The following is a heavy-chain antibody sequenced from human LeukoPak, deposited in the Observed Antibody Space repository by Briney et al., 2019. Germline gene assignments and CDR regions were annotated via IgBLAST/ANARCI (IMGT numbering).Heavy chain of an antibody. V-gene: IGHV4-34*01. D-gene: IGHD2-2*02. CDR3: ARRAEDCSSTSCYTTNWFDP. Sequence: SETLSLTCTVSGGSISSYYGSWIRQPPGKGLEWIGEINHSGSTNYNPSLKSRVTISVDTSKNQFSLKLSSVTAADTAVYYCARRAEDCSSTSCYTTNWFDPWGQGTLVTVSS. CDR2: INHSGST. CDR1: GGSISSYY. J-gene: IGHJ5*02.